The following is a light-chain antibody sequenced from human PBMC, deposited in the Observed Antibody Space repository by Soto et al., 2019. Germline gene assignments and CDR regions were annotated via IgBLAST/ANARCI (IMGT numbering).Light chain of an antibody. CDR2: DVN. V-gene: IGLV2-14*03. CDR3: SSYTTTSTHV. J-gene: IGLJ2*01. CDR1: NTGVGDYKF. Sequence: QSALTQPASVSGSPGQSVTISCTGTNTGVGDYKFVSWYQHHPGKAPKLVIFDVNNRPSGVSDRFSGSKSGNTASLTISGLQAEDEADYYCSSYTTTSTHVFGGGTQLTVL.